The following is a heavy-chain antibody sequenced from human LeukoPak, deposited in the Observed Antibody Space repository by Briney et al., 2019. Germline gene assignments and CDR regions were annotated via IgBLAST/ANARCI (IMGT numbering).Heavy chain of an antibody. Sequence: ASVKVSCKASGYTFTSYYIHWVRQAPGQGPDWMGYINPRSGATNYSQKFQGRLTMTRDTSISTAYMEVSSLKSDGTAVYYCARDPRDTGGSYDSWGQGTLLTVSS. J-gene: IGHJ5*01. D-gene: IGHD2-8*02. CDR1: GYTFTSYY. CDR3: ARDPRDTGGSYDS. CDR2: INPRSGAT. V-gene: IGHV1-2*02.